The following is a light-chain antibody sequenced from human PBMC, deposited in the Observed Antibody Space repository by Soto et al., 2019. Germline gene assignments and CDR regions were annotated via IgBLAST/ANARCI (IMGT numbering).Light chain of an antibody. V-gene: IGKV3-20*01. Sequence: DIVLTQSPDTLSLSPGESATLSCRASQTVTSDHLAWYQQRLGQPPRLLIYGASGRASDIPDRFRGSGSGTDFTLTISTLEPEDFAVYYCQQYGSSFVTFGPGTRVDVK. J-gene: IGKJ3*01. CDR3: QQYGSSFVT. CDR2: GAS. CDR1: QTVTSDH.